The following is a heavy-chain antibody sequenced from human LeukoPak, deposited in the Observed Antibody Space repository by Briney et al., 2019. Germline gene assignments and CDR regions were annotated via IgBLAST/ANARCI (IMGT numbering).Heavy chain of an antibody. CDR1: GFTFSSYW. J-gene: IGHJ4*02. Sequence: GGSLRLSCAASGFTFSSYWMSWVRQTPGKGLEWVANIKQDGSEKYYVDSVKGRFTISRDNAKNSLYLQMNSLRAEDTAVYYCASAGYYYDSSGYYRRGGIFDYWGQGTLVTVSS. CDR3: ASAGYYYDSSGYYRRGGIFDY. CDR2: IKQDGSEK. V-gene: IGHV3-7*02. D-gene: IGHD3-22*01.